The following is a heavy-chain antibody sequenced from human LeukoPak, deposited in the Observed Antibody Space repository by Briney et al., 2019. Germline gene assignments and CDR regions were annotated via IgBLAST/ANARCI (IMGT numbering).Heavy chain of an antibody. D-gene: IGHD4-11*01. V-gene: IGHV3-43*02. Sequence: GGALRLSCAASGFKFDHYAMHWVREAPGEGLEWVSLFCGEARRTYYAHSVKGRFTLSRENIKNSLCLQMESLTTEDTAFCYCAEYGGYSEVCDYWGQGTRVTVSS. CDR1: GFKFDHYA. CDR2: FCGEARRT. J-gene: IGHJ4*02. CDR3: AEYGGYSEVCDY.